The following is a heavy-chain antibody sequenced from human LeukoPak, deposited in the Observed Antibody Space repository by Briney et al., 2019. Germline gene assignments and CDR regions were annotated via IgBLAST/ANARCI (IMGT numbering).Heavy chain of an antibody. D-gene: IGHD1-26*01. Sequence: GGSLILSCAASGFTFSSYAMSWVRQAPGKGLEWVSAISGSGGSTYYADSVKGRFTISRDNSKNTLYLQMNSLRAEDTAVYYCAKDPRSGTGAYWGQGTLVTVSS. V-gene: IGHV3-23*01. CDR2: ISGSGGST. CDR1: GFTFSSYA. CDR3: AKDPRSGTGAY. J-gene: IGHJ4*02.